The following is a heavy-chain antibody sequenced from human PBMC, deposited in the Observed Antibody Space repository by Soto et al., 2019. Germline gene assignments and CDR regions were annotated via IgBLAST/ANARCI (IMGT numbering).Heavy chain of an antibody. V-gene: IGHV3-7*05. J-gene: IGHJ3*02. D-gene: IGHD2-15*01. Sequence: ESGGGLVQPGGSLRLSCAASGFTFSSYWMSWVRQAPGKGLEWVANIKQDGSEKYYVDSVKGRFTISRDNAKNSLYLQMNSLRAEDTAVYYCARPQFSAVVGALDIWGQGTMVTVSS. CDR3: ARPQFSAVVGALDI. CDR1: GFTFSSYW. CDR2: IKQDGSEK.